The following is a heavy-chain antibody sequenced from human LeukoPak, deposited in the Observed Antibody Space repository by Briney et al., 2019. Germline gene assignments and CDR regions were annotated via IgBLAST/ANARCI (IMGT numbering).Heavy chain of an antibody. V-gene: IGHV3-7*01. CDR1: GFTFSSYW. Sequence: GGSLRLSCAASGFTFSSYWMSWVRLAPGKGLEWVANIKGDGSEKYYVDSVKGRFTISRDNAKNSLYLQMNSLRAEDTAVYYCARDLGPGQYYYYYIDVWGKGTTVTVSS. CDR3: ARDLGPGQYYYYYIDV. CDR2: IKGDGSEK. J-gene: IGHJ6*03.